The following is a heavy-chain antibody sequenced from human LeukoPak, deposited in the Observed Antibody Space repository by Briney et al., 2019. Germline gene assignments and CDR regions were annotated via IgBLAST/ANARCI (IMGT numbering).Heavy chain of an antibody. Sequence: GGSLRLSCAASGLAFSDYYMSWIRQAPGKGLEWVSYISSSGSTIYYADSVKGRFTISRDNAKNSLYLQMNSLRAEDTALYYCAKDTEGSSWPTDAFDIWGQGTMVTVSS. J-gene: IGHJ3*02. CDR3: AKDTEGSSWPTDAFDI. CDR1: GLAFSDYY. D-gene: IGHD6-13*01. V-gene: IGHV3-11*01. CDR2: ISSSGSTI.